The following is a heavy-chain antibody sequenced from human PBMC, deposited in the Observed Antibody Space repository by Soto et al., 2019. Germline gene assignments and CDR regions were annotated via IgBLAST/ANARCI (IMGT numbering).Heavy chain of an antibody. CDR1: GFTLGNYW. CDR2: IKEDGSQQ. Sequence: GGSLRLSCLASGFTLGNYWMSWVRQAPGKGLEWVANIKEDGSQQYYVDSVKGRFTISRDNARNSLFLQMDNLRADDTAIYYCVRDLGQQAYSFEYWGQGTVVTVSS. D-gene: IGHD6-13*01. V-gene: IGHV3-7*01. CDR3: VRDLGQQAYSFEY. J-gene: IGHJ4*02.